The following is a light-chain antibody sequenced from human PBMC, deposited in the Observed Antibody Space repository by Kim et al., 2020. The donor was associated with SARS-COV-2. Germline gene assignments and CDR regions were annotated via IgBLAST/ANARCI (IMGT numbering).Light chain of an antibody. CDR2: AAS. Sequence: GDRVTITCRASQSISSYLNWYQQKPGKAPKLLIYAASSLQSGVPSRFSGSGSGTDFTLTISSLQPEDFATYYCQQSYSTSPYTFGQGTKLEI. CDR3: QQSYSTSPYT. J-gene: IGKJ2*01. V-gene: IGKV1-39*01. CDR1: QSISSY.